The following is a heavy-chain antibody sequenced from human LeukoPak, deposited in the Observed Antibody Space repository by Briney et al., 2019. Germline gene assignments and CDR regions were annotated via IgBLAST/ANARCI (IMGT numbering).Heavy chain of an antibody. J-gene: IGHJ4*02. D-gene: IGHD4-17*01. Sequence: ASVKVSCKASGYTFTSYDINWVRQATGQGLEWMGRINPNSGGTNYAQKFQGRVTMTRDTSISTAYMELSRLRSDDTAVYYCARAVTTKPFDYWGQGTLVTVSS. CDR1: GYTFTSYD. V-gene: IGHV1-2*06. CDR2: INPNSGGT. CDR3: ARAVTTKPFDY.